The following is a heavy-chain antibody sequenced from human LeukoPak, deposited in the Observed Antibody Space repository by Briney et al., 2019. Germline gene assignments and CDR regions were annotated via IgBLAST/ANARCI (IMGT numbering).Heavy chain of an antibody. J-gene: IGHJ5*02. CDR2: IYPGDFDT. D-gene: IGHD2-21*02. Sequence: GESLKIPCRGSGYSFTSYWIGWVRQMPGKGLEWMGIIYPGDFDTRYSPSSQGQVTISADKSISTAYLQWSSLKASDTAMYYCARAVVTAIPSWFDPWGQGTLDTVSS. CDR1: GYSFTSYW. V-gene: IGHV5-51*01. CDR3: ARAVVTAIPSWFDP.